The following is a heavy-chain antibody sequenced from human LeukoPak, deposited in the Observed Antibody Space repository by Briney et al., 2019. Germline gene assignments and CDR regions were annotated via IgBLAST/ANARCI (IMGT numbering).Heavy chain of an antibody. D-gene: IGHD6-13*01. V-gene: IGHV4-4*02. CDR1: GGSISSSNW. Sequence: SETLSLTCAVPGGSISSSNWWSWVRPPPGRGLEWIGEIYHTGNTNYNPSLKSRVTISVDKSKNQFSLKLNSVTAADTALYYCARVGSSWYGSFDYWGQGTLVTVSS. CDR2: IYHTGNT. CDR3: ARVGSSWYGSFDY. J-gene: IGHJ4*02.